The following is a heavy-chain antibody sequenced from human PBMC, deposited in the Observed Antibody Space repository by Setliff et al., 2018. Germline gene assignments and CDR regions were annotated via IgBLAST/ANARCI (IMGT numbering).Heavy chain of an antibody. J-gene: IGHJ6*02. CDR3: ARRQGANWGSDYYYGMDV. CDR2: IYPSDSDT. Sequence: GESLKISCKGSGYSFTRYWIGWVRQMPGKGLEWMGIIYPSDSDTRYSPSFQGQVTISADKSISTAYLQWSSLKASDTAMYYCARRQGANWGSDYYYGMDVWAKGPRSPSP. D-gene: IGHD7-27*01. CDR1: GYSFTRYW. V-gene: IGHV5-51*01.